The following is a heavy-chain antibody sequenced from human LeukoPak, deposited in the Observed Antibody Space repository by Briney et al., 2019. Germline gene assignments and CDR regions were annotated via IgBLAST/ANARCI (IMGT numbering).Heavy chain of an antibody. CDR2: IYSGGST. D-gene: IGHD1-26*01. CDR1: GFTVSSNY. Sequence: PGGSLRLSCAASGFTVSSNYMSWVRQAPGKGLEWVSVIYSGGSTYYADSVKGRFTISRDNSKNTLYLQMNSLRAEDTAVYYCASPTVGTTLPSRYYYYGMDVCGKGTTVTVSS. V-gene: IGHV3-53*01. CDR3: ASPTVGTTLPSRYYYYGMDV. J-gene: IGHJ6*04.